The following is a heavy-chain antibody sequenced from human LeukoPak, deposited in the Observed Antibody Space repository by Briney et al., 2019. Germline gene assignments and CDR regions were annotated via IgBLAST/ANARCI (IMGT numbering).Heavy chain of an antibody. Sequence: ASVKVSCKTSGYTFTDYYMRWVRQAPGRGPEWMGITRPSSGRTQYPQKFQGRVTMTWDMSASTFYMELSSLTSDDTAVYYCAREGPETYKFDFWGQGTLVTVSS. D-gene: IGHD1-1*01. CDR1: GYTFTDYY. J-gene: IGHJ4*02. V-gene: IGHV1-46*01. CDR2: TRPSSGRT. CDR3: AREGPETYKFDF.